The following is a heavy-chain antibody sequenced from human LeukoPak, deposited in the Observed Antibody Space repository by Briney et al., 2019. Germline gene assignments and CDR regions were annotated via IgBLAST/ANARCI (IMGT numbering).Heavy chain of an antibody. V-gene: IGHV3-21*01. CDR3: ATETNGRHYDY. Sequence: PGGSLRLSXAASGFTFSSYTINWVRQAPGKGLEWVSSISSSSSYADSVKGRFTISRDNAKNSLYLQMNSLRAEDTAVYYCATETNGRHYDYWGQGTLLTVSS. J-gene: IGHJ4*02. CDR2: ISSSSS. CDR1: GFTFSSYT. D-gene: IGHD1-14*01.